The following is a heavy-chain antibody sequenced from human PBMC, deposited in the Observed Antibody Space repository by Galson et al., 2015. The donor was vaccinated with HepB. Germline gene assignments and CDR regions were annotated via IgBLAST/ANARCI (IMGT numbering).Heavy chain of an antibody. CDR1: GFTFSSYA. CDR2: ISWNSGTI. J-gene: IGHJ5*01. D-gene: IGHD3-3*01. Sequence: SLRLSCAASGFTFSSYAMSWVRQAPGKGLEWVSGISWNSGTIAYADSVKGRFTISRDNAKNSLYLQMNSLRAEDTALYYCAKDLVYDFWSGYDSWGQGTLVTVSS. CDR3: AKDLVYDFWSGYDS. V-gene: IGHV3-9*01.